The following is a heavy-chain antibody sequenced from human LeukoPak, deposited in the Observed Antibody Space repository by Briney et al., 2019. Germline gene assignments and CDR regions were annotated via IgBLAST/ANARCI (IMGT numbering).Heavy chain of an antibody. CDR3: AKGGYYDSSGYRTKKYFQH. V-gene: IGHV1-2*02. CDR2: INPNSGGT. D-gene: IGHD3-22*01. Sequence: VASVKVSCKASGYTFTGYYMHWVRQAPGQGLEWMGWINPNSGGTNYAQKFQGRVTMTRDTSISTAYMELSRLRSDDTAVYYCAKGGYYDSSGYRTKKYFQHWGQGTPVTVSS. CDR1: GYTFTGYY. J-gene: IGHJ1*01.